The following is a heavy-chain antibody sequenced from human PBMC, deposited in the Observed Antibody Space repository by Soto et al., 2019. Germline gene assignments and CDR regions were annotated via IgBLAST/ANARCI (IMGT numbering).Heavy chain of an antibody. CDR3: ARDRESYGLGNDAFDI. J-gene: IGHJ3*02. CDR1: GYTFTSYG. D-gene: IGHD5-18*01. V-gene: IGHV1-18*01. CDR2: ISAYNGNT. Sequence: QVQLVQSGAEVKKPGASVKVSCKASGYTFTSYGISWVRQAPGQGLEWMGWISAYNGNTNYAPKLQGRVTMTTDTYTSTAYMELRSLRSDDTAVYYCARDRESYGLGNDAFDIWGQGTMVTVSS.